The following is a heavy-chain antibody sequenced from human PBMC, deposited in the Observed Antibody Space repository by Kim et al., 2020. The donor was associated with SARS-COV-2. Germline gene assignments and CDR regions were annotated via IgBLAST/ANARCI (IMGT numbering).Heavy chain of an antibody. CDR3: AKDIHQLPSLGLFDY. J-gene: IGHJ4*02. D-gene: IGHD2-2*01. CDR1: GFTFDDYA. Sequence: GGSLRLSCAASGFTFDDYAMHWVRQAPGKGLEWVSGISWNSGSIGYADSVKGRFTISRDNAKNSLYLQMNSLRAEDTALYYCAKDIHQLPSLGLFDYWGQGTLVTVSS. V-gene: IGHV3-9*01. CDR2: ISWNSGSI.